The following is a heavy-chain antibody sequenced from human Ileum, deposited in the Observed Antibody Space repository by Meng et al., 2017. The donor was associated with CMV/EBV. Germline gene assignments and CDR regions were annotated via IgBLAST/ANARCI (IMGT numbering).Heavy chain of an antibody. J-gene: IGHJ4*02. CDR2: MNPNSGNT. D-gene: IGHD3-3*01. CDR3: ARVHDYYDFWSGYSYTHYFDY. Sequence: ASVKVSCKASGYTFTSYGISWVRQATGQGLEWMGWMNPNSGNTGYAQKFQGRVTMTRNTSISTAYMELRSLRSEDTAVYYCARVHDYYDFWSGYSYTHYFDYWGQGTLVTVSS. V-gene: IGHV1-8*02. CDR1: GYTFTSYG.